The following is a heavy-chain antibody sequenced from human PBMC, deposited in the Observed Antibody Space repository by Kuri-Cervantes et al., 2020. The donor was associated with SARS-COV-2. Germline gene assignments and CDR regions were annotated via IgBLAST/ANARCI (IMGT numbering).Heavy chain of an antibody. CDR3: ARGSGIAARPPTYNWFDP. J-gene: IGHJ5*02. V-gene: IGHV4-34*01. D-gene: IGHD6-6*01. CDR2: INHSGST. CDR1: GGSFSGYY. Sequence: GSLRLSCAVYGGSFSGYYWSWIRQPPGKGLEWIGEINHSGSTNYNPSLKSRVTISVDTSKNQFSLKLSSVTAADTAVYYCARGSGIAARPPTYNWFDPWGQGTLVTVSS.